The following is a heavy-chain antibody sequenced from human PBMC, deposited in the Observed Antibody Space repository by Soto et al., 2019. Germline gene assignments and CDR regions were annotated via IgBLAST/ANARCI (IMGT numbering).Heavy chain of an antibody. CDR3: AKSEVVPAAIPYYYGMDV. CDR2: ISYDGSNK. J-gene: IGHJ6*02. CDR1: GFTFSSYG. V-gene: IGHV3-30*18. Sequence: GGSLRLSCSASGFTFSSYGMHSVRQAPGKGLEWVAVISYDGSNKYYADSVKGRFTISRDNSKNTLYLQMNSLRAEDTAVYYCAKSEVVPAAIPYYYGMDVWGQGTTVTVSS. D-gene: IGHD2-2*01.